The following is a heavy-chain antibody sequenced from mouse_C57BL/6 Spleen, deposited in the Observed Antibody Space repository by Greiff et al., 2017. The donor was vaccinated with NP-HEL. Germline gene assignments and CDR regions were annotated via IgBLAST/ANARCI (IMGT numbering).Heavy chain of an antibody. CDR2: ISNGGGST. CDR1: GFTFSDYY. V-gene: IGHV5-12*01. CDR3: ARHKDYGSKGGHFDY. D-gene: IGHD1-1*01. Sequence: EVQLVESGGGLVQPGGSLKLSCAASGFTFSDYYMYWVRQTPEKRLEWVAYISNGGGSTYYLDTVKGRFTISRDNAKNTLYLQMSRLKSEDTAMYYCARHKDYGSKGGHFDYWGQGTTLTVSS. J-gene: IGHJ2*01.